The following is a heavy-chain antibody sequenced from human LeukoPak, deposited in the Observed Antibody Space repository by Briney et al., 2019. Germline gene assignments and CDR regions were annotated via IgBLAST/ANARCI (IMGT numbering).Heavy chain of an antibody. J-gene: IGHJ4*02. CDR2: IYPGDSDT. Sequence: VESLKISCKSSGYRFTIYWIAWVRQMPGKGLEWMGIIYPGDSDTRYSPSFQGQVTISADNSISTAYLQWSSLKASDTAMYYCARQVVAAAGTKYFDYWGQGTLVTVSS. D-gene: IGHD6-13*01. CDR1: GYRFTIYW. V-gene: IGHV5-51*01. CDR3: ARQVVAAAGTKYFDY.